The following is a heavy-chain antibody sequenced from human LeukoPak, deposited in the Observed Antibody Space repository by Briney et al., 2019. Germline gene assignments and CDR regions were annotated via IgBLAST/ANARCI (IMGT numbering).Heavy chain of an antibody. CDR2: INHSGST. J-gene: IGHJ6*02. CDR3: ARGVVTIFGVVILYYYGMDV. Sequence: SETLSLTCAVYGGSFSGYYWSWIRQPPGKGLEWIGEINHSGSTNYNPSLKSRVTISVDTSKNQFSPKLSSVTAADTAVYYCARGVVTIFGVVILYYYGMDVWGQGTTVTVSS. CDR1: GGSFSGYY. V-gene: IGHV4-34*01. D-gene: IGHD3-3*01.